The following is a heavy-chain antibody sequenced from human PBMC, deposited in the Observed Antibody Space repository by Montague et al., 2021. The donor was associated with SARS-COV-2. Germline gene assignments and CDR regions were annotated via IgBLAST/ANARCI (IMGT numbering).Heavy chain of an antibody. V-gene: IGHV4-34*01. D-gene: IGHD6-19*01. CDR1: GESYNPYGNSFSNYH. Sequence: SETLSLTCAVYGESYNPYGNSFSNYHWSWIRQSQGKGLEWIGDTKRGDTKYNPSLKSRVTISEDTAKKQFSMTLTSVTAADTAVYYCARIAMAATFDSWGQGALVTVSS. CDR3: ARIAMAATFDS. CDR2: TKRGDT. J-gene: IGHJ4*02.